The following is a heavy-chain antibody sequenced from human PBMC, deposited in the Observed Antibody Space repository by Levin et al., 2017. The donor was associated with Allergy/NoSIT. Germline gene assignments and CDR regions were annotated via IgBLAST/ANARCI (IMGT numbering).Heavy chain of an antibody. D-gene: IGHD1-26*01. CDR2: IKEDGSKR. V-gene: IGHV3-7*01. Sequence: RGESLKISCTASGFSFSSCYMGWVRQAPGKGLQWVANIKEDGSKRNYGDSVKGRVTISRDNAKNSLYLQMNSLRAEDTAVYYCAGGVGAPYWGQGTLVTVSS. CDR1: GFSFSSCY. CDR3: AGGVGAPY. J-gene: IGHJ4*02.